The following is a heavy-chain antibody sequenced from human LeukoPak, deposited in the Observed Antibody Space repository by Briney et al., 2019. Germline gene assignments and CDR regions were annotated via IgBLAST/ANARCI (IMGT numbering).Heavy chain of an antibody. J-gene: IGHJ4*02. CDR3: AKGDNKKPLYFDT. V-gene: IGHV3-33*06. CDR1: GFRFSDFG. Sequence: PGGSLRLSCVASGFRFSDFGMHCVRQAPGKGLEWVAVIFYDRGKKFYADSVEGRFTISSDHSKDTFYPQMKDLGDKDTAVYYCAKGDNKKPLYFDTWGEGTVVTVSA. CDR2: IFYDRGKK. D-gene: IGHD2-15*01.